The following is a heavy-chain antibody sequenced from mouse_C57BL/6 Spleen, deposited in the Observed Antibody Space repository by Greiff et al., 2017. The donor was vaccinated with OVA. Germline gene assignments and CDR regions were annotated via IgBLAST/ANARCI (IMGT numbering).Heavy chain of an antibody. CDR1: GFTFSSYG. CDR2: ISSGGSYT. CDR3: ARYDGYYFFAY. V-gene: IGHV5-6*01. D-gene: IGHD2-3*01. Sequence: VQLKESGGDLVKPGGSLKLSCAASGFTFSSYGMSWVRQTPDKRLEWVATISSGGSYTYYPDSVKGRFTISRDNAKNTLYLQMSSLKSEDTAMYYCARYDGYYFFAYWGQGTLVTVSA. J-gene: IGHJ3*01.